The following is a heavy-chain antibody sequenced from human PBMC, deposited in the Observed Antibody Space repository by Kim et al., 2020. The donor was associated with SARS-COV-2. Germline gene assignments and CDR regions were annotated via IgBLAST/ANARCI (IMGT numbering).Heavy chain of an antibody. CDR2: IIPIFGAG. Sequence: SVKVSCKASASTFRNYGISWVRQAPGEGLEWVGGIIPIFGAGNYAQKFQGRVSITADESTSTAYMELSSLRSDDTAVYYCARQSYSTSYHFYYGMDLWG. V-gene: IGHV1-69*13. CDR3: ARQSYSTSYHFYYGMDL. D-gene: IGHD6-6*01. CDR1: ASTFRNYG. J-gene: IGHJ6*02.